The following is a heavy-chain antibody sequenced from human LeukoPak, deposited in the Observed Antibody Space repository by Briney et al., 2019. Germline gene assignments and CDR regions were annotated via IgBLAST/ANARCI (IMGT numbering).Heavy chain of an antibody. CDR2: INHSGST. CDR3: ARTPRRYYYDSSGFAY. D-gene: IGHD3-22*01. Sequence: KPSETLSLTCAVYGGSFSGYYWSWIRQPPGKGLEWIGEINHSGSTNYNPSLKSRVTISVDTSKNQFSLKLSSVTAADTAVYYCARTPRRYYYDSSGFAYWGQGTLVTVSS. J-gene: IGHJ4*02. V-gene: IGHV4-34*01. CDR1: GGSFSGYY.